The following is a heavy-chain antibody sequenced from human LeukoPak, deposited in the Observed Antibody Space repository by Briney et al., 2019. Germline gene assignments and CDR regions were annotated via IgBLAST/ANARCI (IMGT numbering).Heavy chain of an antibody. CDR2: ISGSSSYI. D-gene: IGHD3-22*01. J-gene: IGHJ5*02. CDR3: ARDPGSGYVNNWFDP. CDR1: GFTFSSYS. Sequence: PGGSLRLSCAASGFTFSSYSMNWVRQAPGKWLEWVSSISGSSSYIYYADSVKGRFTISRDNAKNSLYLQMYSLRAEDTAVYYCARDPGSGYVNNWFDPWGQGTLVTVSS. V-gene: IGHV3-21*01.